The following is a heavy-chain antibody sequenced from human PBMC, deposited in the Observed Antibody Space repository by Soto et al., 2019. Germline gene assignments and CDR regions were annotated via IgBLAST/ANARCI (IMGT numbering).Heavy chain of an antibody. CDR2: IYYSGST. CDR3: ARAYFDY. J-gene: IGHJ4*02. Sequence: PSETLSVTCTVSGGSISSYYWSWIRQPPGKGLEWVGDIYYSGSTNYNPTLKSRVTISVDTSKTQFSLKLSSVTAADTAVNYCARAYFDYWGQGTLVTVSS. V-gene: IGHV4-59*12. CDR1: GGSISSYY.